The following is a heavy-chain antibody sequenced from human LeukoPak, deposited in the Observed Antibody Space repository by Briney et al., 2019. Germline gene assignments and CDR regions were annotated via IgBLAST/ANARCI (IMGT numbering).Heavy chain of an antibody. CDR2: IYYSGST. J-gene: IGHJ3*02. D-gene: IGHD1-26*01. CDR1: GGSISSYY. V-gene: IGHV4-59*01. Sequence: PSETLSLTCTVSGGSISSYYWSWLRQPPGKGLEWIGYIYYSGSTKFNPSLKSRVTISVDTSKNQFSLKLSSVTAADTAVYYCARWDRAFDIWGQGTMVTVSS. CDR3: ARWDRAFDI.